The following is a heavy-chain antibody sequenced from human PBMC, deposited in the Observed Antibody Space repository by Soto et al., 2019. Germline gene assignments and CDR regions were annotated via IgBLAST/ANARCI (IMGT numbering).Heavy chain of an antibody. CDR1: GFTFSNFA. CDR3: AKFEGALHHNYHMDV. D-gene: IGHD1-1*01. V-gene: IGHV3-23*01. CDR2: VYGGGNGA. J-gene: IGHJ6*02. Sequence: EMQLLESGGGLVQPGGSLRLSCAASGFTFSNFAMSWVRQAPGKGLEWVSGVYGGGNGALYADSVKGRFIISRDNSKNTRDLHTNSLRAGDTAVYYCAKFEGALHHNYHMDVWGQGTTVTVSS.